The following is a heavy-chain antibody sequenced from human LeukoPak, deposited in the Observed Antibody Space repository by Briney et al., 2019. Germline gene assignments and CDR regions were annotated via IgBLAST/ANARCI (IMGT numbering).Heavy chain of an antibody. Sequence: GGSLRLSCAVSGFSFFYTGMGWVRQAPGKGLEWVAAIGGGASDTKYADSVKGRFTISRDISKNTLYLQMNSLRAEDTAVYYCARGGYCSGGSCYEGVDWFDPWGQGTLVTVSS. CDR2: IGGGASDT. D-gene: IGHD2-15*01. V-gene: IGHV3-23*01. CDR3: ARGGYCSGGSCYEGVDWFDP. CDR1: GFSFFYTG. J-gene: IGHJ5*02.